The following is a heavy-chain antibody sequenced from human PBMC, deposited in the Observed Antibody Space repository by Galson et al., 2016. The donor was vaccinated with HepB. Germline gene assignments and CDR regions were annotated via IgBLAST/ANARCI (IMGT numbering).Heavy chain of an antibody. J-gene: IGHJ4*01. V-gene: IGHV1-18*04. CDR2: ISVDSGDT. CDR1: GYTFTSYG. D-gene: IGHD6-19*01. Sequence: SVKVSCKASGYTFTSYGMSWVRQAPGQGLEWMGWISVDSGDTKYAQKVQGRVTMTTDTSTNTAYMELRSLRYDDTAVYYCARDRAEDLAVVGTLSDHWGQGTLVTVS. CDR3: ARDRAEDLAVVGTLSDH.